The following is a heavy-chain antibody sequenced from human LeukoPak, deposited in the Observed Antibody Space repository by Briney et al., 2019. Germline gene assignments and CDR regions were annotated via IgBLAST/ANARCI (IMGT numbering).Heavy chain of an antibody. CDR3: ARVAGPYYYYYMDV. CDR1: GYTFTSYD. Sequence: ASVKVSCKASGYTFTSYDINWVRQATGQGLEWMGWMNPNSGSTGYAQKFQGRVTMTRNTSISTAYMELSSLRPEDTAVYYCARVAGPYYYYYMDVWGKGTTVTIS. D-gene: IGHD6-19*01. V-gene: IGHV1-8*01. J-gene: IGHJ6*03. CDR2: MNPNSGST.